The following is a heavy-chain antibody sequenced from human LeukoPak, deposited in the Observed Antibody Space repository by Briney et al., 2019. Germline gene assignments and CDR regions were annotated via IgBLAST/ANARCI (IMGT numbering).Heavy chain of an antibody. V-gene: IGHV1-2*02. CDR1: GYSFTGYY. D-gene: IGHD1-1*01. CDR3: ARVGTEAATADY. CDR2: INPYSGGT. Sequence: GASVKVSCKASGYSFTGYYMHWVRQAPGQGLEWMGWINPYSGGTNYAQKFQGRVTMTSDTSTSTVYMELNSLRSEDTAVYFCARVGTEAATADYWGQGTLVTVSS. J-gene: IGHJ4*02.